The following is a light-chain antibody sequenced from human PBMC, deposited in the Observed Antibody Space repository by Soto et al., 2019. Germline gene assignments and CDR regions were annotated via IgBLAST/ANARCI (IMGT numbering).Light chain of an antibody. CDR3: CSYAGSSTF. V-gene: IGLV2-23*02. J-gene: IGLJ1*01. CDR2: EVS. Sequence: QSVLTQPPSASGSPGQSVTISCTGTSSDVGGYNLVSWYQQHPGKAPKLMIYEVSKRPSGVSNRFSGSKSGNTASLTISGLQAEDEADYYCCSYAGSSTFFGTGTKVTVL. CDR1: SSDVGGYNL.